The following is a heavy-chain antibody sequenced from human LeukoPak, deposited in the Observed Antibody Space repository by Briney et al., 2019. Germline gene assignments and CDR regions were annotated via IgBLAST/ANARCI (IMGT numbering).Heavy chain of an antibody. V-gene: IGHV1-8*03. D-gene: IGHD5-12*01. J-gene: IGHJ3*02. CDR3: ARGRWLRSKIPLDI. CDR2: MNPNSGNT. Sequence: GASVKVSCKASGYTFTSYDINWVRQATGQGLEWMGWMNPNSGNTGYAQKFQGRVTITRNTSISTAYMELSSLRSEDTAVYYCARGRWLRSKIPLDIRGQGTMVTVSS. CDR1: GYTFTSYD.